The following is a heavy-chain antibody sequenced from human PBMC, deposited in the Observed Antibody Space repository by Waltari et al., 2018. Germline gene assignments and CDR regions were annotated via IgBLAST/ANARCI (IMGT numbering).Heavy chain of an antibody. CDR3: ARVARKTYSSPVPERDYYYGMDV. Sequence: EEQLVESGGGLIQPGESLRVSCAVSGFTFSRSWMNWVRQAPGKGLVGVARINSDGSDTSYADSVKGRFTISRDNAKNTVYLQMKSLRAEDTAVYYCARVARKTYSSPVPERDYYYGMDVWGLGTTVTVSS. D-gene: IGHD6-13*01. J-gene: IGHJ6*02. CDR1: GFTFSRSW. CDR2: INSDGSDT. V-gene: IGHV3-74*01.